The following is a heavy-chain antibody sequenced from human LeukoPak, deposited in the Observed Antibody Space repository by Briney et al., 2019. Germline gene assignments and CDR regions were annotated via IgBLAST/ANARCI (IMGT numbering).Heavy chain of an antibody. V-gene: IGHV3-74*01. Sequence: GGSLRLSCAASGFTFSSYWMHWVRQAPGKGLVWVSRINSDGSSTSYADSVKGRFTISRDNAKNTLYLQMNSLRAEDTAVYYCAKDRRNYDFWSGYYFDYWGQGTLVTVSS. CDR3: AKDRRNYDFWSGYYFDY. CDR1: GFTFSSYW. J-gene: IGHJ4*02. CDR2: INSDGSST. D-gene: IGHD3-3*01.